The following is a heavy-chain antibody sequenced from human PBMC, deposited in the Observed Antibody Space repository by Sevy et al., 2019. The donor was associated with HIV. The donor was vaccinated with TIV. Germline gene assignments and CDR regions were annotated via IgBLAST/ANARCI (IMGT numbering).Heavy chain of an antibody. CDR2: IYSSDRT. V-gene: IGHV3-53*01. Sequence: GGSLRLSCAASGFTVSDNHMNWVRQAPGKGLEWVSVIYSSDRTDYADSVKGRFTVSRDNSKNALYLKMNSLRAEDTSVYYCAIDLRPSATAVPHFDYWGRGTLVTVSS. CDR3: AIDLRPSATAVPHFDY. CDR1: GFTVSDNH. J-gene: IGHJ4*02. D-gene: IGHD4-17*01.